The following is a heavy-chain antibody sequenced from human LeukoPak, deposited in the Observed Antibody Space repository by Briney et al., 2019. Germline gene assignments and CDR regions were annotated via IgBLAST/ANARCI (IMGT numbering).Heavy chain of an antibody. CDR1: GYTFTSYG. CDR3: AVGVHCGGDCPMAY. V-gene: IGHV1-18*01. J-gene: IGHJ4*02. Sequence: ASVKVSCKASGYTFTSYGISWVRQAPGPGLEWMGWISAYNGNTNYAQKLQGRVTMTTDTSTSTAYMELRSLRSDDTAVYYCAVGVHCGGDCPMAYWGQGPLVTVSS. CDR2: ISAYNGNT. D-gene: IGHD2-21*02.